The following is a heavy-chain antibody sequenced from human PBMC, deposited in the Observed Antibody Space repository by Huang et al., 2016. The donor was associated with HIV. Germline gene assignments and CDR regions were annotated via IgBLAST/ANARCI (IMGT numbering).Heavy chain of an antibody. CDR3: AAHGRIVGIPAAPLRFDP. D-gene: IGHD6-13*01. CDR2: IYHSGTT. V-gene: IGHV4-39*01. J-gene: IGHJ5*02. CDR1: GGSIRSSSYY. Sequence: QLQLQESGPGLVKPSETLSLTCTVSGGSIRSSSYYWGWIRQPPAKGLEWIGSIYHSGTTDDKPSLKSVVTIAVDTSRTQFSLRLGSVTAADTAVYYCAAHGRIVGIPAAPLRFDPWGQGTLVTVSS.